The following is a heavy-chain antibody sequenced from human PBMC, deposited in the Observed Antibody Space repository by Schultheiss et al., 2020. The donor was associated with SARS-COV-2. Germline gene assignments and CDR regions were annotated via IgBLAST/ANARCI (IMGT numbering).Heavy chain of an antibody. D-gene: IGHD3-3*01. CDR1: GGSISSYY. V-gene: IGHV4-4*07. CDR2: IYTSGST. J-gene: IGHJ6*03. Sequence: SETLSLTCTVSGGSISSYYWSWIRQPAGKGLEWIGRIYTSGSTNYNPSLKSRVTMSVDTSKNQFSLKLSSVTAADTAVYYCARDRPYYDFWSGYPYYYYYMDVWGKGTTVTV. CDR3: ARDRPYYDFWSGYPYYYYYMDV.